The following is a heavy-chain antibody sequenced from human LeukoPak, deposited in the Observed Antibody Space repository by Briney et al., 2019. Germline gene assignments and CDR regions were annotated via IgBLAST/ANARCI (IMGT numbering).Heavy chain of an antibody. CDR1: GSTFSSYW. CDR3: TRDEAAATD. CDR2: IKQDGREK. D-gene: IGHD6-13*01. Sequence: GGSLRLSCAGSGSTFSSYWMSWIRQAPGKGPEWVANIKQDGREKHYVDSVKGRFTISRDNAKNSLYLQMNSLRAEDTAIYYCTRDEAAATDWGQGTLVTVSS. J-gene: IGHJ4*02. V-gene: IGHV3-7*01.